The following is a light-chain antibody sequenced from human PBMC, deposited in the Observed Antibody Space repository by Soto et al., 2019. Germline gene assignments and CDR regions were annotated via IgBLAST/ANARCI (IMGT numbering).Light chain of an antibody. CDR3: QQSDNLPGLT. CDR1: QDSNTF. CDR2: ATS. J-gene: IGKJ3*01. V-gene: IGKV1-33*01. Sequence: DIQVTQSPPSLSASVGDRVTVTCQASQDSNTFLNWFQQRPGEAPKLLIYATSNLEPGVPSRFSGSQSVTDFIYFIISLQPEDVGTYYSQQSDNLPGLTFGPGTKVNI.